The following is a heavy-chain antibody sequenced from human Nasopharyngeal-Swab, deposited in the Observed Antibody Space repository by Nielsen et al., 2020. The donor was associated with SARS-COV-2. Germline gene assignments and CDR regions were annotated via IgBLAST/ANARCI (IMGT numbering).Heavy chain of an antibody. J-gene: IGHJ4*02. CDR3: ARDQAARLSHAGY. CDR1: GYTFTGYY. D-gene: IGHD6-6*01. V-gene: IGHV1-46*01. Sequence: ASVKVSCKASGYTFTGYYMHWVRQAPGQGLEWMGRINPNSGSTSYAQKFQGRVTMTRDTSTSTVYMELSSLRSEDTAVYYCARDQAARLSHAGYWGQGTLVTVSS. CDR2: INPNSGST.